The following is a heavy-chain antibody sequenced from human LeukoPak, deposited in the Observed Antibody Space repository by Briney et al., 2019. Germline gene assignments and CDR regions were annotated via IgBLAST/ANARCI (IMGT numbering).Heavy chain of an antibody. J-gene: IGHJ4*02. Sequence: GASVKVSCKASGYTFINSAIGWVRQAHGQGVEWMGWISPYNGYTKYAESLQGRVTMTTDTSTSTAYMELRSLRSDDTATYYCARVGASYDGLIDYWGQGTRVTVSS. D-gene: IGHD1-26*01. V-gene: IGHV1-18*01. CDR3: ARVGASYDGLIDY. CDR2: ISPYNGYT. CDR1: GYTFINSA.